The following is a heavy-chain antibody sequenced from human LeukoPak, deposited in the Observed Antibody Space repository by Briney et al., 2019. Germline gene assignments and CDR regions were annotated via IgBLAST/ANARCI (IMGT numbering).Heavy chain of an antibody. CDR1: GFTFSSYW. J-gene: IGHJ5*02. CDR3: ARDRYCSST. CDR2: IKEDGSER. Sequence: GGSLRLSCEASGFTFSSYWMTWVRQAPGKGLEWVANIKEDGSERYYVDSVKGRFTISRDNAKNSLYLQMNSLRAEDTALYYCARDRYCSSTWGQGTLVTVSS. D-gene: IGHD2-2*01. V-gene: IGHV3-7*01.